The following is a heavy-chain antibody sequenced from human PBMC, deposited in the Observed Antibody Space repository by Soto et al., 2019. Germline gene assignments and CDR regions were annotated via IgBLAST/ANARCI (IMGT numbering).Heavy chain of an antibody. Sequence: GGSLRLSCAASGFTFSSYDMHWVRQATGKGLEWVSAIGTAGDTYYPGSVKGRFTTSRENAKNSLYLQMNSLRAGDTAVYYCARAPGRYCSGGSCYSYAYDIWGQGTMVTFSS. D-gene: IGHD2-15*01. CDR2: IGTAGDT. CDR3: ARAPGRYCSGGSCYSYAYDI. J-gene: IGHJ3*02. CDR1: GFTFSSYD. V-gene: IGHV3-13*01.